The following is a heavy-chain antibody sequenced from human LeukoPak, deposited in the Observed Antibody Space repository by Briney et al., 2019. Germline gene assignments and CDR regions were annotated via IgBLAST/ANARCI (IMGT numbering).Heavy chain of an antibody. CDR2: SRNRANSYTT. V-gene: IGHV3-72*01. CDR1: GFTFSDHY. Sequence: PGGSLRLSCAASGFTFSDHYMDWVRQAPGKGLEWVGRSRNRANSYTTEYAASVKGRFTISRDDSKNSVYLQMNSLETEDTAVYYCAAGGMVRATEFACWGQGTLVTVSS. D-gene: IGHD1-26*01. J-gene: IGHJ4*02. CDR3: AAGGMVRATEFAC.